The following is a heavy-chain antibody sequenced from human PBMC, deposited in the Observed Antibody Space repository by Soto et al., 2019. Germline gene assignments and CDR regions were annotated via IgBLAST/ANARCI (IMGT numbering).Heavy chain of an antibody. CDR2: IWYDGSNK. CDR3: ARESRAYYYGSGSYFSPVDY. V-gene: IGHV3-33*01. CDR1: GFTFSSYG. D-gene: IGHD3-10*01. J-gene: IGHJ4*02. Sequence: QVQLVESGGGVVQPGRSLRLSCAASGFTFSSYGMHWVRQAPGKGLEWVAVIWYDGSNKYYADSVKGRFTISRDNSKHTLYLQMNSLRAEDTAVYYCARESRAYYYGSGSYFSPVDYWGQGTLVTVSS.